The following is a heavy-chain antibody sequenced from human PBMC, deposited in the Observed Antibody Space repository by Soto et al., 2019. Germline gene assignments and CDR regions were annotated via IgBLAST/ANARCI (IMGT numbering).Heavy chain of an antibody. CDR2: IGSRGDT. CDR1: GFTFGNYS. CDR3: AREETA. V-gene: IGHV3-21*01. D-gene: IGHD2-21*02. Sequence: GGSLRLSCAASGFTFGNYSMHWVRQAPGKGLEWVSSIGSRGDTYYADSVKGRLTISREYAKNSLSLQMNSLRAEDTAVYYCAREETAWGQGILVTSPQ. J-gene: IGHJ5*02.